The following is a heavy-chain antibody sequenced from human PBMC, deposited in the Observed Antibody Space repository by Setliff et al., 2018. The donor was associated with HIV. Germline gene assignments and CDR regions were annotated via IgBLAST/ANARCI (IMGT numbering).Heavy chain of an antibody. CDR1: GASISDSNSY. J-gene: IGHJ3*02. D-gene: IGHD1-7*01. V-gene: IGHV4-39*01. CDR3: ARHGGITGTTDAFDI. CDR2: IYSSGST. Sequence: SETLSLTCTVYGASISDSNSYWGWIRQPPGKRLEWLGSIYSSGSTSYNPSLSSRLTISVDTSKSHVSLRLSSVTAADTAVYYCARHGGITGTTDAFDIWGQGTMVTVSS.